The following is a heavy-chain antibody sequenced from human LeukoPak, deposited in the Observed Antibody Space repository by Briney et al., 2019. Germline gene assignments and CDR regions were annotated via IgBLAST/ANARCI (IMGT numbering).Heavy chain of an antibody. Sequence: GGSLSLSCSASGFSFTMFSMQWVRQAPGKGLEWVGFIRNDGSSGYYADSVKGRFTISRDNSKNTMFLQMNSLRVEDTAIYYCARYSYGPFDYWGQGTPVTVSS. D-gene: IGHD5-18*01. CDR1: GFSFTMFS. CDR2: IRNDGSSG. J-gene: IGHJ4*02. V-gene: IGHV3-30*02. CDR3: ARYSYGPFDY.